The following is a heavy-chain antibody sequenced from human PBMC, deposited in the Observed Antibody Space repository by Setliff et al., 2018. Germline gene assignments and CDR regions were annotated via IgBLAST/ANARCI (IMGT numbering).Heavy chain of an antibody. CDR3: AGDSMAGVDY. D-gene: IGHD2-2*01. Sequence: SETLSLTCAVSGYSISSGYYWGWIRQPPGKGLEWIGSIYHSGSTYYNPSLKSRVTISVDTSKNQFSLKLSSVTAADTAVYYCAGDSMAGVDYWGQGTPVTVSS. J-gene: IGHJ4*02. CDR1: GYSISSGYY. CDR2: IYHSGST. V-gene: IGHV4-38-2*02.